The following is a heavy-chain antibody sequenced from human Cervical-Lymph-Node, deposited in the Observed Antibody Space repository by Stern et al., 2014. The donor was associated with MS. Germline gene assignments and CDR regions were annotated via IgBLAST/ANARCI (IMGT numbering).Heavy chain of an antibody. Sequence: VQLVEAGAEVKKPGASVQVSCKASGYTFTSYYMHWVRQAPGQGLEWMGIINPSGGSTSYAQKFQGRVTMTRDTSTSTVYMELSSLRSEDTAVYYCARQGIATPGDDYWGQGTLVTVSS. CDR3: ARQGIATPGDDY. V-gene: IGHV1-46*01. CDR2: INPSGGST. J-gene: IGHJ4*02. D-gene: IGHD6-13*01. CDR1: GYTFTSYY.